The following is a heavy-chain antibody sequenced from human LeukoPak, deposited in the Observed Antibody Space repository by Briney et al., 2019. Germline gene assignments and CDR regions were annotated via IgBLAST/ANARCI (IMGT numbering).Heavy chain of an antibody. CDR2: IYYTGGT. CDR3: ARGGTYNDILSFDP. CDR1: GGSISYYY. V-gene: IGHV4-59*01. J-gene: IGHJ5*02. D-gene: IGHD3-9*01. Sequence: SETLSLTCTVSGGSISYYYWTWIRQSPGKGLEWIGQIYYTGGTYYNPSLERRVTISLDTSRIQFSLIMTSVTAADTAVYYCARGGTYNDILSFDPWGQGTLVTVSS.